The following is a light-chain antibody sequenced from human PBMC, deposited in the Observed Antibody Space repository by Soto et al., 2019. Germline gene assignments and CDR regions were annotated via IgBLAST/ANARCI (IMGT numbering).Light chain of an antibody. J-gene: IGLJ1*01. CDR2: EVS. CDR1: SGDVDAFDY. V-gene: IGLV2-14*01. CDR3: TSFTGRSTQV. Sequence: QSALTQPASVSGSPGLSITISCTGTSGDVDAFDYVSWYQQHLGKAPKLMIFEVSDRPSGVSDRVSASKSGSTAYLTISGLQAEDEADYFCTSFTGRSTQVFGTGTKVTVL.